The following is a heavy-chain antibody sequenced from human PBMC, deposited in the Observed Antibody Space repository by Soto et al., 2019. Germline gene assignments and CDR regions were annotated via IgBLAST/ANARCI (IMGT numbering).Heavy chain of an antibody. J-gene: IGHJ4*02. Sequence: ASVKVSCKASGYTFTSYGISWVRQAPGQGLEWMGWISAYNGNTNYAQKLQGRVTMTTDTSTSTAYMELRSLRSDDTAVYYCARDAGRTYYDFWSGYYLHSFDYRAQGAVVPVSS. CDR2: ISAYNGNT. V-gene: IGHV1-18*01. CDR3: ARDAGRTYYDFWSGYYLHSFDY. D-gene: IGHD3-3*01. CDR1: GYTFTSYG.